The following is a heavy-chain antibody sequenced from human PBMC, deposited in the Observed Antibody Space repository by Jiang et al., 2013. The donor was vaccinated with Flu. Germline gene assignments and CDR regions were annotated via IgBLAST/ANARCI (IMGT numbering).Heavy chain of an antibody. CDR3: AREVVVVPAASGYYYYGMDV. CDR2: TYYRSKWYN. V-gene: IGHV6-1*01. CDR1: SSNSAA. Sequence: SSNSAAWNWIRQSPSRGLEWLGRTYYRSKWYNDYAVSVKSRITINPDTSKNQFSLQLNSVTPEDTAVYYCAREVVVVPAASGYYYYGMDVWGQGTTVTVSS. J-gene: IGHJ6*02. D-gene: IGHD2-2*01.